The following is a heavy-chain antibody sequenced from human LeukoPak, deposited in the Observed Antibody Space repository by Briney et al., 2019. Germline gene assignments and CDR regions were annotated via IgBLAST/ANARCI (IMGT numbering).Heavy chain of an antibody. D-gene: IGHD4-17*01. V-gene: IGHV3-66*01. CDR3: AKDGYGDHTVDY. CDR1: GVTVSSTY. J-gene: IGHJ4*02. Sequence: PGGSLRLSCAASGVTVSSTYMSWVRQAPGKGLEWVSVIYGGSSTYNADSVKGRFTISRDNSKNTLYLQMNSLRAEDTAVYYCAKDGYGDHTVDYWGQGTLVIVSS. CDR2: IYGGSST.